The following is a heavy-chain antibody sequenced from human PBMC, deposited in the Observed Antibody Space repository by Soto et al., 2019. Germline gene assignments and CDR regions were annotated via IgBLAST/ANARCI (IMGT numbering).Heavy chain of an antibody. CDR2: ISWNSGSI. CDR3: AFRMVRGVISGMDV. V-gene: IGHV3-9*01. Sequence: PGGSLRLSCAASGFTFDDYAMHWVRQAPGKGLEWVSGISWNSGSIGYADSVKGRFTISRDNAKNSLYLQMNSLRAEDTALYYCAFRMVRGVISGMDVWGQGTTVTVSS. D-gene: IGHD3-10*01. J-gene: IGHJ6*02. CDR1: GFTFDDYA.